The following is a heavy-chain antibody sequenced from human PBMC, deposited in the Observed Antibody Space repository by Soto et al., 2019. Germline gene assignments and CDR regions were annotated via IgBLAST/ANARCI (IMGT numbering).Heavy chain of an antibody. V-gene: IGHV4-39*01. D-gene: IGHD6-13*01. Sequence: SETLSLTCTVSGGSISSSSYYWGWIRQPPGKGLEWIGSIYYSGSTYYNPSLKSRVTISVDTSKNQFSLKLCSVTAADTAVYYCARGGAAGKFDYWGQGTLVTVSS. CDR1: GGSISSSSYY. CDR3: ARGGAAGKFDY. J-gene: IGHJ4*02. CDR2: IYYSGST.